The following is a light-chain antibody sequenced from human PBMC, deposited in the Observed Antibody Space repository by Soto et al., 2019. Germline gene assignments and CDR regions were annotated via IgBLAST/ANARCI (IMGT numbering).Light chain of an antibody. CDR2: DVS. J-gene: IGLJ2*01. Sequence: QSALTQPASVAGSPGQSITISCTGTSSDVGGYNYVSWYQQYPGKAPKLMIFDVSNRPAGISNRFSGSKSGNTASLTISGLQAEDEADYYCSSYISSSILVVFCGGTKLTVL. CDR3: SSYISSSILVV. CDR1: SSDVGGYNY. V-gene: IGLV2-14*03.